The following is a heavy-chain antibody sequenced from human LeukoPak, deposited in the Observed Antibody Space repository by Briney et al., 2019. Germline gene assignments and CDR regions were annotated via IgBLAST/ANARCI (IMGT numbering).Heavy chain of an antibody. CDR1: GFTFSSYG. D-gene: IGHD3-3*01. V-gene: IGHV3-23*01. J-gene: IGHJ4*02. Sequence: GGSLRLSCAASGFTFSSYGMSWVRQAPGKGLEWVSAISGSGGSTYYADSVKGRFTISRDNSKNTLYLQMNSLRAEDTAVYYCAKKNYDFWSGYSYYFDYWGQGTLVTVSS. CDR2: ISGSGGST. CDR3: AKKNYDFWSGYSYYFDY.